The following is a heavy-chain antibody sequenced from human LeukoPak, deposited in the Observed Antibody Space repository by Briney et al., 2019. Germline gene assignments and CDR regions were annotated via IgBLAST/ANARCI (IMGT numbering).Heavy chain of an antibody. CDR3: ARGGDVMVHFDY. D-gene: IGHD3-10*01. J-gene: IGHJ4*02. CDR2: IYYSGST. V-gene: IGHV4-31*03. Sequence: SETLSLTCTVSGGSISSGGYYWSWIRQHPGKGLEWIGYIYYSGSTYYNPSLKSRVTISVDTSKNQFSLKLSSVTAADTVVYYCARGGDVMVHFDYWGQGTLVTVSS. CDR1: GGSISSGGYY.